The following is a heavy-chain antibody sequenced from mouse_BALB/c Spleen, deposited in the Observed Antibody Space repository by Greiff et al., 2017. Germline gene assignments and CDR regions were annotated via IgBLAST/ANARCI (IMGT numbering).Heavy chain of an antibody. CDR2: INPSNGGT. CDR3: TRGGAYYRYWFAY. V-gene: IGHV1S81*02. D-gene: IGHD2-14*01. J-gene: IGHJ3*01. Sequence: VKLMESGAELVKPGASVKLSCKASGYTFTSYYMYWVKQRPGQGLEWIGEINPSNGGTNFNEKFKSKATLTVDKSSSTAYMQLSSLTSEDSAVYYCTRGGAYYRYWFAYWGQGTLVTVSA. CDR1: GYTFTSYY.